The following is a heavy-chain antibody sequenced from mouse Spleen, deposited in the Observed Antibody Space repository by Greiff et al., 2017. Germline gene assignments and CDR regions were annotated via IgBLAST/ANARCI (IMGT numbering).Heavy chain of an antibody. CDR3: ARQGVITTGGFDY. J-gene: IGHJ2*01. CDR1: GFTFSSYG. V-gene: IGHV5-6*01. Sequence: EVKVVESGGDLVKPGGSLKLSCAASGFTFSSYGMSWVRQTPDKRLEWVATISSGGSYTYYPDSVKGRFTISRDNAKNTLYLQMSSLKSEDTAMYYCARQGVITTGGFDYWGQGTTLTVSS. CDR2: ISSGGSYT. D-gene: IGHD2-4*01.